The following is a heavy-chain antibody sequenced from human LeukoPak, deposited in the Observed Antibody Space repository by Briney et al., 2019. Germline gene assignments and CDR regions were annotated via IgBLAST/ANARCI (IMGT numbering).Heavy chain of an antibody. CDR1: GFTFGDYA. V-gene: IGHV3-49*04. D-gene: IGHD4-11*01. J-gene: IGHJ4*02. CDR2: IRSKASGRTT. CDR3: TRGYSIDY. Sequence: PGGSLRLSCTAHGFTFGDYAMSWVRQAPGEGVEWEGFIRSKASGRTTEYPAPVKVRFTISRDDSKTIAYLHMNSLITEDTAVYYCTRGYSIDYWGQGALVTVSS.